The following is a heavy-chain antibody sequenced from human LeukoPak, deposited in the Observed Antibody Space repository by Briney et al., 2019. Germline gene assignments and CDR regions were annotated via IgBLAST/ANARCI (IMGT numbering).Heavy chain of an antibody. CDR1: GGSISSGDYY. V-gene: IGHV4-30-4*01. Sequence: SETLSLTCTVSGGSISSGDYYWSWIRQPPGKGLEWIGYIYYSGSTHYNPSLKSRVTISVDTSKDPFSLKLSSVTAADTAVYYCARARNPHSDYECFDYWGQGTLVTVSS. D-gene: IGHD5-12*01. CDR3: ARARNPHSDYECFDY. CDR2: IYYSGST. J-gene: IGHJ4*02.